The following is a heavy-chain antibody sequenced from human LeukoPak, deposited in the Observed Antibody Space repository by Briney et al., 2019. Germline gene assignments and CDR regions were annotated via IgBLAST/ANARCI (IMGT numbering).Heavy chain of an antibody. J-gene: IGHJ4*02. CDR3: AREDVGTALFDS. CDR2: INHTGRT. CDR1: GGSFSGYY. V-gene: IGHV4-34*01. D-gene: IGHD1-26*01. Sequence: SETLSLTCAVFGGSFSGYYWSWIRQPPGKGLEWIGEINHTGRTNYTPSLKSRVTVSVDSSNNRVSLKLRSVTAADRAVYYCAREDVGTALFDSWGQGTLVTVSS.